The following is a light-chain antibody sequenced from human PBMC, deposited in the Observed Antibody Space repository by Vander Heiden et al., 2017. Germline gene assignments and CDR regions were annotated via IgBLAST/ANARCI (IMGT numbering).Light chain of an antibody. CDR1: QSIRPR. J-gene: IGKJ2*01. CDR2: DAS. Sequence: EIVLTQSPATLPVSPGERAVLSCRASQSIRPRLAWYQHKPGQAPRLRIYDASTRATDIPARFSGTGSGAEFTLTISSLQSEDSAVYYCQQYDTWPPVSFGQGTKLEIK. CDR3: QQYDTWPPVS. V-gene: IGKV3-15*01.